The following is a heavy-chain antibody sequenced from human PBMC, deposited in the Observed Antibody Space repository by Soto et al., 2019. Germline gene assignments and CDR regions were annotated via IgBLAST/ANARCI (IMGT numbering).Heavy chain of an antibody. CDR3: ARSIVVVTAIDY. CDR1: GFTFTNSA. J-gene: IGHJ4*02. V-gene: IGHV1-58*01. D-gene: IGHD2-21*02. CDR2: IVVGSGNT. Sequence: SVKVSCKTSGFTFTNSAVQWVRQARGQRLEWIGWIVVGSGNTNYAQKFQERVTITRDMSTSTAYMELSSLRSEDTAVYYCARSIVVVTAIDYWGQGTLVTVSS.